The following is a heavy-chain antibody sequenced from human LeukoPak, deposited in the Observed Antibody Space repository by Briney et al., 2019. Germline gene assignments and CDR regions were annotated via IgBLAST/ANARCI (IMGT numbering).Heavy chain of an antibody. D-gene: IGHD6-19*01. J-gene: IGHJ4*02. Sequence: SETLSLTCTVSGGSISSGGYYWSWIRQHPGKGLEWIGYIYYSGSTYYNPSLKSRVTISVDTSKNQFSLKLSSVTAADTAVYYCARVRVAVAGIDYWGQGTLVTVSS. CDR3: ARVRVAVAGIDY. CDR1: GGSISSGGYY. V-gene: IGHV4-31*03. CDR2: IYYSGST.